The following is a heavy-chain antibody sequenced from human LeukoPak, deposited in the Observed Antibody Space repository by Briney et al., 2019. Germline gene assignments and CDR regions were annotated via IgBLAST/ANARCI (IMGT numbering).Heavy chain of an antibody. CDR3: ARGRSYTEGWNWFDP. D-gene: IGHD2-2*02. V-gene: IGHV1-2*02. CDR1: GYTFTDYY. Sequence: ASVKVSCKASGYTFTDYYIHWVRQAPERGLEWMGWINPNSGDTNYAQKFQDRVTMTTDTSISTAYMELSSLRSEDTAVYYCARGRSYTEGWNWFDPWGQGTLVTVSS. J-gene: IGHJ5*02. CDR2: INPNSGDT.